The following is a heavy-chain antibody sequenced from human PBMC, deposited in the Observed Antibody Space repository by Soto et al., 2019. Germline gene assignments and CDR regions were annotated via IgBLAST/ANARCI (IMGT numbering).Heavy chain of an antibody. J-gene: IGHJ5*02. CDR3: AREVVTIFGVVTRRFDP. V-gene: IGHV4-4*07. Sequence: SETLSLTCTVSGGSISSYYWSWIRQPAGKGLEWIGRIYTSGSTNYNPSLKSRVTMSVDTSKNQFSLRLSSVTAADTAVYYCAREVVTIFGVVTRRFDPWGQGTLVTVSS. D-gene: IGHD3-3*01. CDR1: GGSISSYY. CDR2: IYTSGST.